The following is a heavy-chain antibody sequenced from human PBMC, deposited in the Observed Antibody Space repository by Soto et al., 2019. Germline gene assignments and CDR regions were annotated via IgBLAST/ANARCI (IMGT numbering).Heavy chain of an antibody. CDR2: MNPNIGTT. V-gene: IGHV1-8*01. J-gene: IGHJ5*02. CDR3: ARGVKYGAYSRWFDP. CDR1: GYTFTSYD. D-gene: IGHD4-17*01. Sequence: QVQLVQSGAEVKKPGASVKVSCKASGYTFTSYDINWVRQATGQGLEYLGWMNPNIGTTGYVQKFQGRVTMTRDTSISTAYMELSRLRSEDTAVYFCARGVKYGAYSRWFDPWGQGTLVTVSS.